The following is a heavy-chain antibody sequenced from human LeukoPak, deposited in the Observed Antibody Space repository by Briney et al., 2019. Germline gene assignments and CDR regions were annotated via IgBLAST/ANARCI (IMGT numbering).Heavy chain of an antibody. V-gene: IGHV3-33*01. Sequence: GGSLRLSCAASGVTFSSYGMHWVRQAPGKGLEWVAVIWYDGSNKYYADSVKGRFTISRDNSKNTLYLQMNSLRAEDTAVYYCARSWGDPDYDFYAVGYWGQGTLVTVSS. CDR2: IWYDGSNK. J-gene: IGHJ4*02. D-gene: IGHD3-3*01. CDR1: GVTFSSYG. CDR3: ARSWGDPDYDFYAVGY.